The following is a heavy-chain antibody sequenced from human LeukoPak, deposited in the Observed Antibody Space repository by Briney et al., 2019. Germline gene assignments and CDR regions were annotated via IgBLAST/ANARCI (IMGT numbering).Heavy chain of an antibody. CDR1: GFTFSSYW. D-gene: IGHD5-24*01. J-gene: IGHJ5*02. CDR2: INQDGSEK. CDR3: ARDVATISNWFDP. V-gene: IGHV3-7*01. Sequence: GGSLRLSCAASGFTFSSYWMSWVRQAPGKGLEWVANINQDGSEKYYVDSVKGLFTISRDNSKNSLYLKMNILRAEDTAVYYCARDVATISNWFDPWGQGTLVTVSS.